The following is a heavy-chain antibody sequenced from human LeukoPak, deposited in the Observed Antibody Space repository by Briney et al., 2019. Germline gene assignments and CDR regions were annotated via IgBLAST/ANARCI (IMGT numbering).Heavy chain of an antibody. Sequence: PSQTLSLTCTVSGGSISSGGYYWSWIRQHPGKGLEWTGYIYNSGSTYYNPSLKSRVTISVDTSKNQFSLKLSSVTAADTAVYYCARDLEGSGSYIDYWGQGTLVTVSS. CDR3: ARDLEGSGSYIDY. D-gene: IGHD3-10*01. V-gene: IGHV4-31*03. CDR1: GGSISSGGYY. J-gene: IGHJ4*02. CDR2: IYNSGST.